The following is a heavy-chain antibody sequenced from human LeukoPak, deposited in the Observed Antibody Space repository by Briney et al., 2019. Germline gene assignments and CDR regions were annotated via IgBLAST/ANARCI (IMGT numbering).Heavy chain of an antibody. CDR2: INWNGGST. J-gene: IGHJ6*03. D-gene: IGHD6-13*01. CDR3: ARVGQLTPYYYYYMDV. Sequence: PGGSLRLSCAASGFTLDDYGMSWVRQAPGKGLEWVSGINWNGGSTGYADSVKGRFTISRDNAKNSLYLQMNSLRAEDTALYYCARVGQLTPYYYYYMDVWGKGTTVTVSS. CDR1: GFTLDDYG. V-gene: IGHV3-20*04.